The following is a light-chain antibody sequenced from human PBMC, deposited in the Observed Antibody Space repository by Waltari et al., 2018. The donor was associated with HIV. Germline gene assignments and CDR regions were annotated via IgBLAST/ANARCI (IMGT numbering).Light chain of an antibody. CDR2: GAS. Sequence: VMTQFPATLSVSPGERVALSCRASQTVSTKLAWYQQKPGQAPRLLIYGASTRALGLPARFSGSGSGREFTLTITNVQSEDSAVYFCQQYNNWPPNTFGQGTKLEIK. CDR3: QQYNNWPPNT. V-gene: IGKV3-15*01. CDR1: QTVSTK. J-gene: IGKJ2*01.